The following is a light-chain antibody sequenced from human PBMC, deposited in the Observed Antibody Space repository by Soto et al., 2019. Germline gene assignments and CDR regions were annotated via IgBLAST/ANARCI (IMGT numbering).Light chain of an antibody. J-gene: IGKJ2*01. Sequence: ETVMTQSPVTLSVSPGETATLSCRASQSVTRNLAWYQQKPGQPPRLLIYGASTRATGIPARFSGSWSGTELTRTITSLQSEDFAVYYCQQYDNWPPYTFGQGTKLEIK. V-gene: IGKV3-15*01. CDR2: GAS. CDR3: QQYDNWPPYT. CDR1: QSVTRN.